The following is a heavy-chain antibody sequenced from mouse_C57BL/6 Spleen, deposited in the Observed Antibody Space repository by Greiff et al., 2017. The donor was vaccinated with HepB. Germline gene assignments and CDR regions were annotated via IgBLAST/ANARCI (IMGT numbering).Heavy chain of an antibody. J-gene: IGHJ2*01. CDR1: GYTFTDYE. D-gene: IGHD2-4*01. CDR3: TRRDDYDGNYFDY. Sequence: VQLQQSGAELVRPGASVTLSCKASGYTFTDYEMHWVKQTPVHGLEWIGAIDPETGGTAYNQKFKGKAILTADKSSGTAYMELRSLTSEDSAVYYCTRRDDYDGNYFDYWGQGTTLTVSS. CDR2: IDPETGGT. V-gene: IGHV1-15*01.